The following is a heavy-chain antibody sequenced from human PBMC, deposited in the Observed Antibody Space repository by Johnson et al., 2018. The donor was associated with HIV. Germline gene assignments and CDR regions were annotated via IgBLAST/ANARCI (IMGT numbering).Heavy chain of an antibody. V-gene: IGHV3-11*04. CDR1: GFTFSDYY. CDR2: ISSSGSTI. Sequence: QVLLVESGGGLVQPGGSLRLSCAASGFTFSDYYMSWIRQAPGKGLEWVSYISSSGSTIYYADSVKGRFTISRDNAKNSLYLQRNSLRAEDTSVYYCAKDFGSSSWHAFDVWGQGTMVTVSS. J-gene: IGHJ3*01. CDR3: AKDFGSSSWHAFDV. D-gene: IGHD6-13*01.